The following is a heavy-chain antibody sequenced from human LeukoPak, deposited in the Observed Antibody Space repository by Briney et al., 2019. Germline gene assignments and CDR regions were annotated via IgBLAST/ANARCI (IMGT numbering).Heavy chain of an antibody. Sequence: GGSLRLSCSASGFTLSNYAIHWVRQTPGKGLEYVSAISNNEVVTYYADSVKGRFTISRDNSKNTAYLQMSSLRAEDTAVYYCVNGAATGLIDYWGQGTLVTVSS. CDR2: ISNNEVVT. CDR1: GFTLSNYA. J-gene: IGHJ4*02. V-gene: IGHV3-64D*06. CDR3: VNGAATGLIDY. D-gene: IGHD2-15*01.